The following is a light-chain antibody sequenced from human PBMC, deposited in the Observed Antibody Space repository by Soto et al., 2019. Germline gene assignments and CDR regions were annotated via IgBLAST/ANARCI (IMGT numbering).Light chain of an antibody. CDR2: AAS. V-gene: IGKV1-39*01. J-gene: IGKJ3*01. CDR3: QKTYSTPFT. Sequence: DLQMTPSPSSLSASVGDRVTITCRASQTISNYLNWYQEKPGKAPKLLIYAASNLQSGVPSRFSGSGSGTDFTLTITNLQPEDFATYYCQKTYSTPFTFGPGTIVDVK. CDR1: QTISNY.